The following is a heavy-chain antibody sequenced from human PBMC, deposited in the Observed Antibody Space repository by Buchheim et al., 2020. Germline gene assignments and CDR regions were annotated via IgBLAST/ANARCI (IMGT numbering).Heavy chain of an antibody. CDR2: ISGSGGST. D-gene: IGHD3-9*01. Sequence: EVQLLESGGGLVQPGGSLRLSCAASGFTFSSYAMSWVRQAPGKGLEWVSAISGSGGSTYYADSVKGRFTISRDNSKHTLYLQMNSLRAEDTAVYYCARLYYDILTGYYGEFDYWGQGTL. V-gene: IGHV3-23*01. CDR1: GFTFSSYA. J-gene: IGHJ4*02. CDR3: ARLYYDILTGYYGEFDY.